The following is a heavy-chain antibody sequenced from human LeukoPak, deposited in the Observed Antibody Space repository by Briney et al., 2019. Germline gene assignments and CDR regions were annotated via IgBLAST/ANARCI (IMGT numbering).Heavy chain of an antibody. V-gene: IGHV3-49*04. CDR1: GFPFGDFV. CDR3: ARGCGGDCAAFDN. J-gene: IGHJ4*02. D-gene: IGHD2-21*02. Sequence: GFLRLSFTASGFPFGDFVMSWVRQAPGKGLGWVSFIRSTTYDETTEYAASVQGRFTISRDDFRGIAYLQMNSLKTEDTAVYYCARGCGGDCAAFDNWGQGTLVTVSS. CDR2: IRSTTYDETT.